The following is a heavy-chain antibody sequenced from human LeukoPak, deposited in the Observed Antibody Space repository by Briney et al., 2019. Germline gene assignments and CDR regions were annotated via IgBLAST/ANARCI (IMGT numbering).Heavy chain of an antibody. CDR3: ARDSARRADY. CDR2: IGGSGDTT. Sequence: GGSLRLSCAASGFTFSNYAMTWVRQAPGKGLEWVSAIGGSGDTTYYADSVKGRFTISRDNAKNSLYLQMNSLRAEDTAVYYCARDSARRADYWGQGTLVTVSS. J-gene: IGHJ4*02. V-gene: IGHV3-23*01. D-gene: IGHD3-10*01. CDR1: GFTFSNYA.